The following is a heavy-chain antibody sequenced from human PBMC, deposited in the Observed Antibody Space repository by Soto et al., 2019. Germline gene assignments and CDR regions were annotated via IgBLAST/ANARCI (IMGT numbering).Heavy chain of an antibody. CDR1: GGSISNDY. J-gene: IGHJ4*02. D-gene: IGHD2-21*02. Sequence: SETLSLTCTVSGGSISNDYWIWIRQPPGKGLDWIGCVHYSGRATSNPSFKSRVSISVDTSTTQFSVNLSSVTAADTVVYCRARISIDNRGDGAFAYWGEGTLVTVS. V-gene: IGHV4-59*01. CDR3: ARISIDNRGDGAFAY. CDR2: VHYSGRA.